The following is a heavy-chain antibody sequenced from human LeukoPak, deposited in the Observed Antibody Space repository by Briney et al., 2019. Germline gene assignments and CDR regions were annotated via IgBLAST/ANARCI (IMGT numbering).Heavy chain of an antibody. V-gene: IGHV3-53*05. J-gene: IGHJ4*02. CDR3: ARGINIVGADFDY. CDR2: IYSGGST. D-gene: IGHD1-26*01. Sequence: GGSLRLSCAASGFTVSSNYMSWVRQAPGKGLEWVSVIYSGGSTYYADSVKGRFTISRDNSKNTLYLQMNSLRADDTAVYYCARGINIVGADFDYWGQGTLVTVSS. CDR1: GFTVSSNY.